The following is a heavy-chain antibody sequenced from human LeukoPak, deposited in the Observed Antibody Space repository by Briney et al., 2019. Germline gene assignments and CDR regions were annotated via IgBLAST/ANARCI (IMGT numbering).Heavy chain of an antibody. J-gene: IGHJ6*02. V-gene: IGHV4-31*03. CDR1: GGSISSGGYY. CDR2: IYYSGST. CDR3: ASLLLGDYYDSSGYGSKYGMDV. D-gene: IGHD3-22*01. Sequence: PSETLSLTCTVSGGSISSGGYYWSWIRQHPGKGLEWIGYIYYSGSTYYNPSLKSRVTISVDTSKNQFSLKLSSVTAADTAVYYCASLLLGDYYDSSGYGSKYGMDVWGQGTTDTVSS.